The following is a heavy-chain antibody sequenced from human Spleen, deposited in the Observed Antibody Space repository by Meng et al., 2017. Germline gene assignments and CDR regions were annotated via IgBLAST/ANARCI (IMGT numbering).Heavy chain of an antibody. CDR2: INTDASIT. D-gene: IGHD3-22*01. CDR1: GFTFSSYN. Sequence: GGSLRLSCAASGFTFSSYNMHWVRQTPGEGLVWVSRINTDASITTYADSVKGRFTISRDDAKNTVYLQMNSLRAEDTAVYYCASYYYDSSGYRNHWGQGTLVTVSS. J-gene: IGHJ4*02. V-gene: IGHV3-74*03. CDR3: ASYYYDSSGYRNH.